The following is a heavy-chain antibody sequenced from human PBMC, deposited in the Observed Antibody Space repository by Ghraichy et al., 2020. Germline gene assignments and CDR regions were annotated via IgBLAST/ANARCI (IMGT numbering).Heavy chain of an antibody. V-gene: IGHV3-74*01. Sequence: GGTRRLSCAASGFTFSNYWMHWVRQAPGKGLVWVSRLNSDGSNTNYAGSVKGRFTISRDNTKNTLYLQMNSLTAEDTAVYYCTRDGTFTATTETSFDLWGRGTLVTVSS. CDR3: TRDGTFTATTETSFDL. D-gene: IGHD1-1*01. CDR2: LNSDGSNT. CDR1: GFTFSNYW. J-gene: IGHJ5*02.